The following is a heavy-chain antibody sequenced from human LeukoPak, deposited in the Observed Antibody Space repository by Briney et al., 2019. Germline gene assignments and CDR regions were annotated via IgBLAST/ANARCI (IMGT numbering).Heavy chain of an antibody. V-gene: IGHV3-21*01. Sequence: GSLRLSCAASGFTFSSYSMNWVRQAPGKGLEWVSSISSSSSYIYYADSVKGRFTISRDNAKNSLYLQMNSLRAEDTAVYYCVGVRFLEWLSLDYWGQGTLVTVSS. J-gene: IGHJ4*02. CDR1: GFTFSSYS. CDR2: ISSSSSYI. CDR3: VGVRFLEWLSLDY. D-gene: IGHD3-3*01.